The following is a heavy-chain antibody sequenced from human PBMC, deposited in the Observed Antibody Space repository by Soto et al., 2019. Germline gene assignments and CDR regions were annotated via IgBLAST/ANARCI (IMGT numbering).Heavy chain of an antibody. J-gene: IGHJ4*02. CDR1: GYTFTNFG. CDR2: ISAYNGNT. CDR3: ARVERRYYYDSSGYYQDY. D-gene: IGHD3-22*01. Sequence: VKVSCKASGYTFTNFGISWVRQAPGQGLEWMGWISAYNGNTNYAQKLQGRVTMTTDTSTSTAYMELRSLRSDDTAVYYCARVERRYYYDSSGYYQDYWGQGTLVTVSS. V-gene: IGHV1-18*01.